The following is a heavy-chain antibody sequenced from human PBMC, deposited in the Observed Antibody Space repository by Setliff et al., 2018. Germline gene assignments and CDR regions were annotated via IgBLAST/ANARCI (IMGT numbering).Heavy chain of an antibody. CDR1: GYTFTSYD. J-gene: IGHJ6*03. Sequence: GASVKVSCKASGYTFTSYDINWVRQATGQGLEWMGWMNPNSGNTGYAQKFQGRVTITRNTSISTAYMELSSLRSEDTAVYYCAGVKVIVGATPRTYYMDVWGKGTTVTVSS. CDR2: MNPNSGNT. D-gene: IGHD1-26*01. CDR3: AGVKVIVGATPRTYYMDV. V-gene: IGHV1-8*03.